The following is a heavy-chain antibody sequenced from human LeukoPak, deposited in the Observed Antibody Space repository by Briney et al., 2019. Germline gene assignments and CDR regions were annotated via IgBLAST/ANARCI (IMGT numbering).Heavy chain of an antibody. J-gene: IGHJ3*02. CDR3: ARQRSPSTLYAFDI. D-gene: IGHD2-2*01. CDR1: GYSISSGYY. V-gene: IGHV4-38-2*02. CDR2: IYYSGST. Sequence: SETLSLTCTVSGYSISSGYYWGWIRQPPGKGLEWIGTIYYSGSTYYKPSLKSRVTISVDTSKNQFSLKLSSVTAADTAVYYCARQRSPSTLYAFDIWGQGTMVTVSS.